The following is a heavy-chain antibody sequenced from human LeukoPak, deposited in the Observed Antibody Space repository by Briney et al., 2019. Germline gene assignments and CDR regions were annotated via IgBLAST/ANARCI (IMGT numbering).Heavy chain of an antibody. Sequence: PGGSLRLSCAASGFTFSSYGMSWVRQAPGKGLEWVSAISGSGGSTYYADSVKGRFTISRDNSTNTLYLQMNSLRAEDTAVYYCARRAGAYTHPYDYWGQGTLVTVSS. CDR3: ARRAGAYTHPYDY. CDR2: ISGSGGST. CDR1: GFTFSSYG. D-gene: IGHD3-16*01. V-gene: IGHV3-23*01. J-gene: IGHJ4*02.